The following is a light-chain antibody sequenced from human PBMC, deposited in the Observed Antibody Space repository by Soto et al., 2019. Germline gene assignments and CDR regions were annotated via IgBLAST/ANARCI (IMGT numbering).Light chain of an antibody. CDR2: TAS. CDR1: QGVIGT. Sequence: EIVIPKSQAPLSVFQGERATPSCRASQGVIGTLAWYRKKPGKDPSFLISTASPRATGGPARFSGSGSGTEFTLTISSLQSEDSGIYYCQQYNFWPPLTFGGGTKVEIK. CDR3: QQYNFWPPLT. V-gene: IGKV3-15*01. J-gene: IGKJ4*01.